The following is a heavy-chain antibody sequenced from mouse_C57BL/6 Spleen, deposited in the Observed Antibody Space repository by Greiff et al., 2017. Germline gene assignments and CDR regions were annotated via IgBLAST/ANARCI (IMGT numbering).Heavy chain of an antibody. Sequence: VQLQQPGAELVKPGASVKLSCKASGYTFTSYWIQWVKQRPGQGLEWIGEIDPSDSYINYNQTFKGKATLTVDTSSSTAYMQLSSLTSEDSAVYYCDRGGIYYGNSLRNFDYWGQGTTLTVSS. CDR2: IDPSDSYI. CDR3: DRGGIYYGNSLRNFDY. D-gene: IGHD1-1*01. J-gene: IGHJ2*01. V-gene: IGHV1-50*01. CDR1: GYTFTSYW.